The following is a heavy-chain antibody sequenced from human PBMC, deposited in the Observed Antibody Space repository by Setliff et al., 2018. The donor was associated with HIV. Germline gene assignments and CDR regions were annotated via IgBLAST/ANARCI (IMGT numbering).Heavy chain of an antibody. V-gene: IGHV1-46*01. CDR2: MNCMNGDT. Sequence: ASVKVSCKTSGYTFTNYYVNWVRQAPGQGLEWIGIMNCMNGDTSYAQNLKGRVTVTRDTSTSTVYMEVRSLRSEDTAVYYCARDSGPYYDYIWGTYRPIYFQHWGRGTLVTVSS. D-gene: IGHD3-16*02. CDR3: ARDSGPYYDYIWGTYRPIYFQH. J-gene: IGHJ1*01. CDR1: GYTFTNYY.